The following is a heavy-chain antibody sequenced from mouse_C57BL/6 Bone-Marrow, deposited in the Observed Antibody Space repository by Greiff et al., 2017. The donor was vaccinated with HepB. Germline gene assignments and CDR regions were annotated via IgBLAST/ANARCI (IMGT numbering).Heavy chain of an antibody. CDR3: AKKGDGVYAMDY. V-gene: IGHV2-5*01. D-gene: IGHD1-1*02. Sequence: QVQLQHSGPGLVQPSQSLSITCTVSGFSLTSYGVHWVRQSPGKGLEWLGVIWRGGSTDYNAAFMSRLSITKDNSKSQVFFKMNSLQADDTAIYYCAKKGDGVYAMDYWGQGTSVTVSS. CDR1: GFSLTSYG. J-gene: IGHJ4*01. CDR2: IWRGGST.